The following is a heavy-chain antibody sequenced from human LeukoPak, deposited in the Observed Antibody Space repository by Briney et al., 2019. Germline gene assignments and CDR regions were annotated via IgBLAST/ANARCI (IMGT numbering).Heavy chain of an antibody. CDR1: GGSISSYY. V-gene: IGHV4-59*08. Sequence: KPSETLSLTCTVSGGSISSYYWSWIAQPPGKGLEWIGYIYYSGSTNYNPSLKSRVTISVDTSKNQFSLKLSSVTAADTAVYYCARHNIVSDIVATIRWYFDLSGRGTLATVSS. CDR3: ARHNIVSDIVATIRWYFDL. CDR2: IYYSGST. J-gene: IGHJ2*01. D-gene: IGHD5-12*01.